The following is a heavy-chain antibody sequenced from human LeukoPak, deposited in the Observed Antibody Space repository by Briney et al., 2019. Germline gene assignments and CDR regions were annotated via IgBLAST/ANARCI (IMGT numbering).Heavy chain of an antibody. D-gene: IGHD5-18*01. J-gene: IGHJ4*02. CDR2: ISWNSGDI. V-gene: IGHV3-9*01. Sequence: GGSLRLSCAAPGFIFDDYAMHWVRQAPGKGLEWVSGISWNSGDIGYADSVKGRFTVSRDNAKNSLYLQMNSLRAEDSALYYCVKVRGYSYGYFDNWGQGILVTVSS. CDR3: VKVRGYSYGYFDN. CDR1: GFIFDDYA.